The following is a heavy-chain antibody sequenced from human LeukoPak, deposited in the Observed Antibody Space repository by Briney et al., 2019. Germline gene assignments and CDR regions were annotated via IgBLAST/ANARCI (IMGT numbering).Heavy chain of an antibody. CDR1: GFTFSDYT. CDR2: ISTSSSTI. Sequence: GGSLRLSCAVSGFTFSDYTMTWVRQAPGKGLEWVSYISTSSSTIYYADSVKGRFTISRDNTKNALYLQMNSLRAEDTAVYYCARVPSGYTLGYGYYYYYMDVWGKGTTVTVSS. V-gene: IGHV3-11*04. CDR3: ARVPSGYTLGYGYYYYYMDV. D-gene: IGHD5-18*01. J-gene: IGHJ6*03.